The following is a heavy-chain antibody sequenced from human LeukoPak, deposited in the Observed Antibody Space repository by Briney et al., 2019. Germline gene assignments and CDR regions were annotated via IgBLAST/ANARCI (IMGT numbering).Heavy chain of an antibody. J-gene: IGHJ6*02. D-gene: IGHD3-10*01. CDR2: ILYDGSNK. Sequence: GRSLRLSCAASGFTFSSYGMHWVRQAPGKGLEWVAVILYDGSNKFYTDSVKGRFTISRDNYKNTLYLQMNSLRAEDTAMYYCAKHISSGSGNYFNPYYYGMDVWGPGTTVTVSS. CDR1: GFTFSSYG. CDR3: AKHISSGSGNYFNPYYYGMDV. V-gene: IGHV3-30*18.